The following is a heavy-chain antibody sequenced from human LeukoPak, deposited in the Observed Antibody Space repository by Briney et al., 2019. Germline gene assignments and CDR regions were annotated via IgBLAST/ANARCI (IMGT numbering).Heavy chain of an antibody. CDR1: GFTFSDYY. CDR2: ISSSSSYT. Sequence: PGGSLRLSCAASGFTFSDYYMSWIRQAPGKGLEWVSYISSSSSYTNYADSVRGRFSISRDNSKNTLYLQMNSLRAEDAAVYYCATTGYYSYFDHWGQGTLVTVSS. V-gene: IGHV3-11*03. D-gene: IGHD3-9*01. J-gene: IGHJ4*02. CDR3: ATTGYYSYFDH.